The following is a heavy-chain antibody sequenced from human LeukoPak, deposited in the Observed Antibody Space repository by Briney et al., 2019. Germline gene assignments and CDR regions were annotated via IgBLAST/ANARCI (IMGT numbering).Heavy chain of an antibody. CDR2: TYYRSKWYN. V-gene: IGHV6-1*01. CDR3: ARVLRVRLGESPFDY. CDR1: GDSVSSNSAA. J-gene: IGHJ4*02. Sequence: SQTLSLTCAISGDSVSSNSAAWNWIRQSPSRGLDWLGRTYYRSKWYNDYAVSVKSRITINPDTSKNQFSLQLNSVTPEDTAVYYCARVLRVRLGESPFDYWGQGTLVTVSS. D-gene: IGHD3-16*01.